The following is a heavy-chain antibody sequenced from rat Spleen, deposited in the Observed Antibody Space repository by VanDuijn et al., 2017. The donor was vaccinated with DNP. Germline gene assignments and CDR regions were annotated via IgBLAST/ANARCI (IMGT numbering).Heavy chain of an antibody. CDR3: VRVNWVPDY. D-gene: IGHD5-1*01. CDR1: GFTFTDYG. J-gene: IGHJ2*01. CDR2: ITSSGGST. V-gene: IGHV5S23*01. Sequence: EVQLVESGGGLVQPGRSMKLSCAASGFTFTDYGMAWVLQAPTKGLEWVASITSSGGSTYYPDSVKGRFTISRDNAKNTLYLQMNSLRSEDTATYYCVRVNWVPDYWGQGVMVTVSS.